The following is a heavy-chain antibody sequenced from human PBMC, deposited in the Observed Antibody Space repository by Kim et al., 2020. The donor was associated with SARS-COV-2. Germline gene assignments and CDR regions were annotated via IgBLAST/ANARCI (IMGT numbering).Heavy chain of an antibody. J-gene: IGHJ4*02. CDR3: AREKIAAALFDY. Sequence: SETLSLTCTVSGGSVSSGSYYWSWIRQPPGKGLEWIGYIYYSGSTNYNPSLKSRVTISVDTSKNQFSLKLSSVTAADTAVYYCAREKIAAALFDYWGQGTLVTVSS. CDR2: IYYSGST. V-gene: IGHV4-61*01. D-gene: IGHD6-13*01. CDR1: GGSVSSGSYY.